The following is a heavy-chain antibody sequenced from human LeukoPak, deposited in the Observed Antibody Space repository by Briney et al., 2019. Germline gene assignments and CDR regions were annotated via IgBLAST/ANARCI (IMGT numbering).Heavy chain of an antibody. Sequence: GGSLRLSCAASGFTFSSYSMNWVRQAPGKGLEWVSSISSSSGYIYYADSVKGRFTISRDNAKNSLYLQMNSLRAEDTAVYYCARAAPGPRRSEAFDIWGQGTMVTVSS. D-gene: IGHD1-14*01. V-gene: IGHV3-21*01. J-gene: IGHJ3*02. CDR3: ARAAPGPRRSEAFDI. CDR1: GFTFSSYS. CDR2: ISSSSGYI.